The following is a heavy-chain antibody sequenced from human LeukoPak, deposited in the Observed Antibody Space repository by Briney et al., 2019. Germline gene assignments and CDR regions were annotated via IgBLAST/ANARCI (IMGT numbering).Heavy chain of an antibody. CDR3: ACDRPYYYDSGGYGY. Sequence: GGSLRLSRAPSGFPFSSYGMNWVRPAPGKGLEWVSSISTGSSYIYYADSLKGRFTISRDNAKNSLYLQMNSLRAEDTAVYYCACDRPYYYDSGGYGYWGQGTLCTVSS. J-gene: IGHJ4*02. D-gene: IGHD3-22*01. CDR2: ISTGSSYI. V-gene: IGHV3-21*01. CDR1: GFPFSSYG.